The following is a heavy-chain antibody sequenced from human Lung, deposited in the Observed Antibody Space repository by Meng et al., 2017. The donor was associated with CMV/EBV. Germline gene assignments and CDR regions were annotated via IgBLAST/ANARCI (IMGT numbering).Heavy chain of an antibody. CDR3: ARQAPDNWFDP. Sequence: CTGSGGTLGSGADCWYWMRQHPEKGGEGNGYTYYDGSTHYNTSLRSREAISVDTSKNQFSLRLNSVTAADTGVYYCARQAPDNWFDPWGQGALVTVSS. J-gene: IGHJ5*01. CDR1: GGTLGSGADC. CDR2: TYYDGST. V-gene: IGHV4-31*03.